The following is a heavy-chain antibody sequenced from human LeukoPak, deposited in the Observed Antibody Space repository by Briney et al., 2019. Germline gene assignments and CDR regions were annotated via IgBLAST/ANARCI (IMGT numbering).Heavy chain of an antibody. D-gene: IGHD5-18*01. CDR1: GGSISSYY. Sequence: PSEPLTLPCTVSGGSISSYYWSWIRQPAGKGLEWIGRIYTSGSTNYNPSLKSRVTMSVDPSKNQFSLGLSSMTAADTAVYYCARAPVDTAMVNYYYYYMDVWGKGTTVTVSS. CDR3: ARAPVDTAMVNYYYYYMDV. CDR2: IYTSGST. J-gene: IGHJ6*03. V-gene: IGHV4-4*07.